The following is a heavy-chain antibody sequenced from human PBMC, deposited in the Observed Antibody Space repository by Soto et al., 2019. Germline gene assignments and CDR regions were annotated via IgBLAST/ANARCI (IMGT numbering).Heavy chain of an antibody. CDR2: IIATLDLT. D-gene: IGHD2-2*01. CDR1: GGTFNSYT. V-gene: IGHV1-69*08. Sequence: QVQLVQSGPELKKPGSSVRVSCRASGGTFNSYTITWVRQSPGQGLEWLGRIIATLDLTNSAQNFQGRVTITADKSTSTAYMELTSLRSEDTAVYYCATEIGDQTPFDKWGQGTVVTVSS. CDR3: ATEIGDQTPFDK. J-gene: IGHJ3*02.